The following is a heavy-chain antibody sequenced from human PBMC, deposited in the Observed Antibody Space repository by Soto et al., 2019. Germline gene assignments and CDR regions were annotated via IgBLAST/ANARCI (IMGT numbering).Heavy chain of an antibody. D-gene: IGHD6-19*01. J-gene: IGHJ4*02. Sequence: QITLKESGPTLVKPTQTLTLTCGFSGFALRSDGVGVGWIRQPPGKALEWLAIIYWDDDRRYSPTLQSRLTITKDTSKNQVVLTMTNMDPVDTATYYCAHRNSGDGSSFNYWGQGTLVIVSS. CDR3: AHRNSGDGSSFNY. CDR2: IYWDDDR. CDR1: GFALRSDGVG. V-gene: IGHV2-5*02.